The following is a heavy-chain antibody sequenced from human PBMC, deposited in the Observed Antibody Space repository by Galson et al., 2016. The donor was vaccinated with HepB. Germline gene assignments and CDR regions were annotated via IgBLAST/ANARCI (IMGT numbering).Heavy chain of an antibody. Sequence: SLRLSCAASGFTFSTYGMHWVRQAPGKGLEWVAVISYDRSNKNYAASVKGRFTISRDNSKNTLYLEMTSLREGDTAVYYCAKDYSGYYFDGTGYYNAFDYWGQGALVTVSS. CDR1: GFTFSTYG. CDR3: AKDYSGYYFDGTGYYNAFDY. J-gene: IGHJ4*02. D-gene: IGHD3-22*01. V-gene: IGHV3-30*18. CDR2: ISYDRSNK.